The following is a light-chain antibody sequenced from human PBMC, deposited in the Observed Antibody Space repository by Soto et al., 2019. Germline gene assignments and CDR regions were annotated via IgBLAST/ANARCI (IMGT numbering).Light chain of an antibody. CDR3: QQYDTFSGT. J-gene: IGKJ1*01. CDR2: DAS. CDR1: QSISSC. Sequence: DIQLTQSPSTLSASVGERVTITCRASQSISSCLAWYQQKPGQAPRLLISDASTRPTGVPARFSGSGSGTKFTLTISSLQPDDFATYYCQQYDTFSGTFGQGTKVDI. V-gene: IGKV1-5*01.